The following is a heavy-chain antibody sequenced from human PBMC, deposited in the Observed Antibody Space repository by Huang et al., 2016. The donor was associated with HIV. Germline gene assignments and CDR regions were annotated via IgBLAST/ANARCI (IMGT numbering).Heavy chain of an antibody. CDR2: SSPWHETT. V-gene: IGHV1-69*13. CDR1: GGTVSRFS. J-gene: IGHJ4*02. CDR3: ARGVGNSNRGFDI. Sequence: QVQLVQSGAEMKKSGSSVKVSCKASGGTVSRFSFTWVRQAPGTGLEWMGGSSPWHETTELEQKFRGRGTRTADESTNTAFMELSGLTSQDTAVYYCARGVGNSNRGFDIWGQGTLVTVS. D-gene: IGHD5-18*01.